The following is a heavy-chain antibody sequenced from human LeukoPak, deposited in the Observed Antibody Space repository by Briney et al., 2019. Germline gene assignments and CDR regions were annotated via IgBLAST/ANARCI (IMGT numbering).Heavy chain of an antibody. V-gene: IGHV3-21*01. Sequence: GSLRLSCAASGFTFSYYSINWVRQAPGKGLEWISSISSGGDYIYYADSVKGRFTISRDNAKNSLYLQMNSLRAEDTAVYYCARGEWSSSPFDYWGQGTLVTVSS. CDR3: ARGEWSSSPFDY. CDR1: GFTFSYYS. CDR2: ISSGGDYI. D-gene: IGHD6-6*01. J-gene: IGHJ4*02.